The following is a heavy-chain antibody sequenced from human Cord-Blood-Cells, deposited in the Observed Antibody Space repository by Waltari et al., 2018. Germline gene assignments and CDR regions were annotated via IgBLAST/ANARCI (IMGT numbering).Heavy chain of an antibody. CDR2: INPNSGGT. D-gene: IGHD1-1*01. CDR3: ARSYNWNDKHFQH. CDR1: GYTFPGYY. Sequence: QVQLVQPGAEVKKPAASVKVSCKASGYTFPGYYMHWLRQAPGQGLEWRGWINPNSGGTNYEQKFQGRVTMTSDTSISTAYMELSRLRSDDTAVYYCARSYNWNDKHFQHWGQGTLVTVSS. J-gene: IGHJ1*01. V-gene: IGHV1-2*02.